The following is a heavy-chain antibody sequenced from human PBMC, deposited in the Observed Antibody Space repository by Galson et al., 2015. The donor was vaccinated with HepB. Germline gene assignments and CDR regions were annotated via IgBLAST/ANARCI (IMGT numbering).Heavy chain of an antibody. D-gene: IGHD5-18*01. CDR3: ARGDTAMFAFDY. CDR1: GFTFSSYA. Sequence: SLRLSCAASGFTFSSYAMHWVRQAPGKGLEWVAVISYDGSNKYYADSVKGRFTTSRDNSKDTLYLQMNSLRAEDTAVYYCARGDTAMFAFDYWGQGTLVTVSS. CDR2: ISYDGSNK. V-gene: IGHV3-30-3*01. J-gene: IGHJ4*02.